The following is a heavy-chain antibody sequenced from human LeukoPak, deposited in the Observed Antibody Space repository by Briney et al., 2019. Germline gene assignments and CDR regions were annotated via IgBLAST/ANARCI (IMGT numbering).Heavy chain of an antibody. Sequence: ASVKVSCKASGGTFTSYAISWVRQAPGQGLEWMGRIIPILGIANYAQKFQGRVTITADKSTSTAYMELSSLRSEATAVYYCANYALLLERFDYWGQGTLVTVSS. J-gene: IGHJ4*02. D-gene: IGHD1-1*01. CDR2: IIPILGIA. V-gene: IGHV1-69*04. CDR1: GGTFTSYA. CDR3: ANYALLLERFDY.